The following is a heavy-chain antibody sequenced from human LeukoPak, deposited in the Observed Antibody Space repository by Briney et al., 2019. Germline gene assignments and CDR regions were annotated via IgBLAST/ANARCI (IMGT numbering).Heavy chain of an antibody. CDR1: GYTFTMYY. Sequence: ASVKVSCKASGYTFTMYYIHWVRQAPGQGLEWMGMINPSDGATTYAQRFQGRVTMTRDMSTTTVYMDLRSLRSEDTAVYYCARGIAAAGTFYYYYGMDVWGQGTTVTVSS. CDR3: ARGIAAAGTFYYYYGMDV. CDR2: INPSDGAT. D-gene: IGHD6-13*01. J-gene: IGHJ6*02. V-gene: IGHV1-46*01.